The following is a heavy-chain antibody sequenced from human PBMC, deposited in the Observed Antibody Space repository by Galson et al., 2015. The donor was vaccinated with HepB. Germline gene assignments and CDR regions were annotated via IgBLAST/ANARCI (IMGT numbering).Heavy chain of an antibody. CDR1: GGSISSGGCY. Sequence: TLSLTCTVSGGSISSGGCYWSWIRQHPGKGLEWIGYIYYSGSTYYNPSLKSRVTISVDTSKNQFSLKLSSVTAADTAVYYCARSEPSELLWFGELSNANWFDPWGQGTLVTVSS. CDR2: IYYSGST. CDR3: ARSEPSELLWFGELSNANWFDP. J-gene: IGHJ5*02. V-gene: IGHV4-31*03. D-gene: IGHD3-10*01.